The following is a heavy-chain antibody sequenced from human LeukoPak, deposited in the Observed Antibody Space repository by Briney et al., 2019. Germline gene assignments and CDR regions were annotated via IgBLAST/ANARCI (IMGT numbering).Heavy chain of an antibody. V-gene: IGHV1-2*02. CDR1: AYTFTGYY. D-gene: IGHD2-21*02. CDR3: ARVRHIVVVTAIPFTAFDI. CDR2: INPKRGGT. Sequence: GASVKVSCKASAYTFTGYYMHWGRQAPGQGLEWMGWINPKRGGTNYAQKFQGRVTITRDTSIRTAYMELSRLRSDDTAVYYCARVRHIVVVTAIPFTAFDIWGQGTMVTVSS. J-gene: IGHJ3*02.